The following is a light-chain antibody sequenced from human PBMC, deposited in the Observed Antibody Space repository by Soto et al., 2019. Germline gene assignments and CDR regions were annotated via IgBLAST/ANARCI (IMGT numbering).Light chain of an antibody. CDR3: QQYHTYWWT. V-gene: IGKV1-5*03. CDR2: KAS. Sequence: DIRWIQSPSTLAASVGERDTITCRASQTIINWLAWYQQKPGKAPKLLIYKASTLEGEVPSRFSGSGSETEFTLTINSLQPDDSATYYCQQYHTYWWTFGQGTKVDIK. CDR1: QTIINW. J-gene: IGKJ1*01.